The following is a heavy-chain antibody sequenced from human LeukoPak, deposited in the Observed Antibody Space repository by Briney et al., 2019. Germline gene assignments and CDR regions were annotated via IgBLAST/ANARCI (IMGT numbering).Heavy chain of an antibody. J-gene: IGHJ5*01. D-gene: IGHD5-18*01. CDR3: AIASVGYNYGWFDS. CDR1: GFTFSSYW. CDR2: IKQDGSEK. V-gene: IGHV3-7*01. Sequence: GGSLRLSCAASGFTFSSYWMSWVRQAPGKGLEWVANIKQDGSEKYYVDSVKGRFTISRDNAKNSLYLQMNSLRAEDTAVYYCAIASVGYNYGWFDSWGQGTLVTASS.